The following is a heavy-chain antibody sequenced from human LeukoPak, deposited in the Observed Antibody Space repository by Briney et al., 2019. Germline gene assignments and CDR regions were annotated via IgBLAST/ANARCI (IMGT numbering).Heavy chain of an antibody. CDR1: GFTFSSYG. V-gene: IGHV3-33*01. Sequence: GGSLRLSCAASGFTFSSYGMHWVRQAPGKGLEWVAVIWYDGSNKYYADSVKGRFTISRDNSKNTLYLQMNSLRAEDTAVYYCARDYGDYVTYFDYWGRGTLVTVSS. CDR2: IWYDGSNK. CDR3: ARDYGDYVTYFDY. D-gene: IGHD4-17*01. J-gene: IGHJ4*02.